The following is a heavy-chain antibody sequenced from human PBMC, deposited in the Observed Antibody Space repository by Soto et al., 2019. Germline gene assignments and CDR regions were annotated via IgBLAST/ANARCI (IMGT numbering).Heavy chain of an antibody. CDR2: INHSGST. V-gene: IGHV4-34*01. J-gene: IGHJ5*02. Sequence: SATLSLTCAVYGGSFSGYYWSWVRQPPGKGLEWIGEINHSGSTNYNPSLKSRVTISVDTSKNQFSLKLSSVTAADTAVYYCAREYRYRDWFDPWGQGTLVTVSS. CDR1: GGSFSGYY. D-gene: IGHD2-2*01. CDR3: AREYRYRDWFDP.